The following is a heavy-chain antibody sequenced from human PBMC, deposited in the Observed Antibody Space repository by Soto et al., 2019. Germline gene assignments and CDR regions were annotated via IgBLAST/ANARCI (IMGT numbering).Heavy chain of an antibody. CDR1: GFSFNNYA. Sequence: EVQLRQSVGGVVQPGGSLRLSCVASGFSFNNYAMAWVRQAPGKGLEWVSGISGSGDGTYYADSVKDRFSVSRDRSTSTVHLQLSSLRVEDTAVYYCAKDKGLRGSSYFGDWGQGALVIVSS. CDR2: ISGSGDGT. V-gene: IGHV3-23*01. J-gene: IGHJ4*02. CDR3: AKDKGLRGSSYFGD. D-gene: IGHD3-16*01.